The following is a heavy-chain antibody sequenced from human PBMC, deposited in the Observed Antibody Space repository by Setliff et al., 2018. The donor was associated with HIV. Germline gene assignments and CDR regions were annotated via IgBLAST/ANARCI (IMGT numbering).Heavy chain of an antibody. J-gene: IGHJ4*02. CDR2: ISYTGST. CDR3: ARDSGSWNFDY. Sequence: PSETLSLTCTVSGDSIISATYFWGWIRQPPGKGPEWIGTISYTGSTNYNPSLKSRVTISVDTSKNQFSLKLSSVTAADTAVYYCARDSGSWNFDYWGQGTLVTVSS. V-gene: IGHV4-39*07. CDR1: GDSIISATYF. D-gene: IGHD1-26*01.